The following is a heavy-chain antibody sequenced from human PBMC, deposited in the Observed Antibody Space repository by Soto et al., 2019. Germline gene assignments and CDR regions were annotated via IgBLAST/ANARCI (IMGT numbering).Heavy chain of an antibody. J-gene: IGHJ6*02. CDR1: GFTFSIYA. CDR2: ISGSGGST. D-gene: IGHD6-13*01. CDR3: ANVDSTPAQIYGMEV. Sequence: PGGSLRLSCAASGFTFSIYAMSWVRQAPGKGLEWVSAISGSGGSTYYADSVKGRFTISRDNSKNTLYLQMNSLRAEDTAVYYCANVDSTPAQIYGMEVWGQGTTVTVSS. V-gene: IGHV3-23*01.